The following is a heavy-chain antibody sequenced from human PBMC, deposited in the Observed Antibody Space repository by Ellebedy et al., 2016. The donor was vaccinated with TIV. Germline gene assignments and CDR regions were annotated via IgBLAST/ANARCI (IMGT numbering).Heavy chain of an antibody. CDR3: ARALGDTALDY. J-gene: IGHJ4*02. CDR2: IGTAGDT. CDR1: GFTFSSYD. Sequence: GGSLRLXXAASGFTFSSYDMHWVRQATGKGLEWVSAIGTAGDTYYPGSVKGRFTISRENAKNSLYLQMNSLRVGDTAVYYCARALGDTALDYWGQGTLVTVSS. V-gene: IGHV3-13*01. D-gene: IGHD3-10*01.